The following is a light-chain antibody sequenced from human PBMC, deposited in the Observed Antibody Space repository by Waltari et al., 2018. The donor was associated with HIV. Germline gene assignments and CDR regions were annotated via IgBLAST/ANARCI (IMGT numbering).Light chain of an antibody. CDR3: AAWDDSLSGVV. V-gene: IGLV1-47*01. CDR2: RTK. CDR1: SSNIGSNY. J-gene: IGLJ2*01. Sequence: QSVLTQPPSASGTPGQWVTISCSGSSSNIGSNYVYCYQQLPGTAPKLRIYRTKQRPSGVPDRFSGSKAGTSASLAISGLRSEDEGDYSCAAWDDSLSGVVFGGGTKLTVL.